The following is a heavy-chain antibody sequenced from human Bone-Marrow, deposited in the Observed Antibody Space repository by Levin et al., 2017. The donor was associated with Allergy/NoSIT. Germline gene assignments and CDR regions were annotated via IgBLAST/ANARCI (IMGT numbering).Heavy chain of an antibody. CDR1: GYIFVGYY. Sequence: ASVKVSCKASGYIFVGYYVHWVRLAPGQGLEWMGMVNSAGGVTYYAEKLRGTVVMTRDTSTSTVYMELTSLKVEDTAVYYCATYGGNSGGGLEYWGQGTLVTVSP. CDR2: VNSAGGVT. CDR3: ATYGGNSGGGLEY. J-gene: IGHJ4*02. V-gene: IGHV1-46*04. D-gene: IGHD4-23*01.